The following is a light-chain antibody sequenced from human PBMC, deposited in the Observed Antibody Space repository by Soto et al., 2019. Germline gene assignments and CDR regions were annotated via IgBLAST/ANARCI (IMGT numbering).Light chain of an antibody. Sequence: QSALTQPASVYGSPGQSITISCTGTSSDIGTYNYVSWYQQHPGQAPKLMIYDVSNRPLGVSDRFSGSKSGNTASLTISGLQAEDEADYYCYSCSRSSGTRYVLGTGTKLTVL. CDR1: SSDIGTYNY. J-gene: IGLJ1*01. CDR2: DVS. CDR3: YSCSRSSGTRYV. V-gene: IGLV2-14*03.